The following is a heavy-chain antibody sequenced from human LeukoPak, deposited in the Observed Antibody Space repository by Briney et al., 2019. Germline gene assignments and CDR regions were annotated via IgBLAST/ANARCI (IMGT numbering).Heavy chain of an antibody. Sequence: SETPSLTCTVSGGSISSSSYYWGWIRQPPGKGLEWIGTISYSGSTFYNPSLKSRVTMSVDTSKNQFSLKLSSVTAADTAVYYCARDRDWLLRGYYYYYMDVWGKGTTVTVSS. D-gene: IGHD3-9*01. CDR3: ARDRDWLLRGYYYYYMDV. CDR1: GGSISSSSYY. V-gene: IGHV4-39*07. CDR2: ISYSGST. J-gene: IGHJ6*03.